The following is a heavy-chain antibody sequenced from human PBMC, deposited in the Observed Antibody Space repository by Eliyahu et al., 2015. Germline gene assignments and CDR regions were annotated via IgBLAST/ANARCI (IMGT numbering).Heavy chain of an antibody. CDR2: IYRRESP. CDR3: VREGGYDSGASHKSFDF. CDR1: GYSISSDYY. J-gene: IGHJ4*02. V-gene: IGHV4-38-2*02. Sequence: QVQLQESGPGLVKPSETLSLTCSASGYSISSDYYWGWIRQPPGKGLEWIGNIYRRESPYYNPSLKSRVTISEDSSKNQFSLKLSFVTAADTAVYYCVREGGYDSGASHKSFDFWGQGTLVTVSS. D-gene: IGHD3-22*01.